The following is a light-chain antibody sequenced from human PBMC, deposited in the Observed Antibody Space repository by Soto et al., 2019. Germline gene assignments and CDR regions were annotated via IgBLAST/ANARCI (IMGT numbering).Light chain of an antibody. CDR3: CSLNTRHTYV. V-gene: IGLV2-14*03. Sequence: QSVLTQPASVSGSPGQSITVSCTGTSSDIGHYDYVSWYQQHPGKAPKLMIYHVTYRPSGVSNRYSGSKSGNSASLTISGLQPEDEADPYCCSLNTRHTYVFGSGTKVTVL. CDR1: SSDIGHYDY. CDR2: HVT. J-gene: IGLJ1*01.